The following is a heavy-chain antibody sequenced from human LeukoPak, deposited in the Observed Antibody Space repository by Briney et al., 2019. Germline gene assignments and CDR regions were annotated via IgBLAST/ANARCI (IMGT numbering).Heavy chain of an antibody. J-gene: IGHJ6*03. V-gene: IGHV1-8*03. D-gene: IGHD6-6*01. CDR3: ARASKPPYYYYYYMDV. Sequence: GASVKVSCKASGYTFTSYDINWVRQATGQGLEWMGWMNPNSGNTGYAQKFQGRVTITRNTSISTAYMELSSLRSEDTAVYYCARASKPPYYYYYYMDVWGKGTTVTVSS. CDR1: GYTFTSYD. CDR2: MNPNSGNT.